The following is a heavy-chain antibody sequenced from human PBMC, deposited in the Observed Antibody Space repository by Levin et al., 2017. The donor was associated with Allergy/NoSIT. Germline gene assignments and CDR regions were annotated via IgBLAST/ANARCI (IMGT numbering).Heavy chain of an antibody. CDR3: ARHSYYYGSGSYNPIDY. Sequence: KVSCKGSGYSFTSYWISWVRQMPGKGLEWMGRIDPSDSYTNYSPSFQGHVTISADKSISTAYLQWSSLKASDTAMYYCARHSYYYGSGSYNPIDYWGQGTLVTVSS. CDR1: GYSFTSYW. J-gene: IGHJ4*02. CDR2: IDPSDSYT. D-gene: IGHD3-10*01. V-gene: IGHV5-10-1*01.